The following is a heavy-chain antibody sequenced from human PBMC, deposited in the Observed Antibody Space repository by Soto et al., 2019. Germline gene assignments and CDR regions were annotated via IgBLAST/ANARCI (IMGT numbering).Heavy chain of an antibody. CDR2: ISSNGGST. J-gene: IGHJ3*02. V-gene: IGHV3-64D*09. Sequence: GGSLRLSCSASGFTFSSYAMHWVRQAPGKGLEYVSAISSNGGSTYYADSVKGRFTISRDNSKNMLYLQMSSLRAEDTAVYYCVKDPRGVGANLHAFDIWGQGTMVTVSS. D-gene: IGHD1-26*01. CDR3: VKDPRGVGANLHAFDI. CDR1: GFTFSSYA.